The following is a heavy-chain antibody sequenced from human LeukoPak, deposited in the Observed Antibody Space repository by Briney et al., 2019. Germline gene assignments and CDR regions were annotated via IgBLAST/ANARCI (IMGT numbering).Heavy chain of an antibody. D-gene: IGHD6-19*01. V-gene: IGHV1-2*02. J-gene: IGHJ4*02. CDR2: IKSKSGET. Sequence: ASVKVSCKAPGYTFTDYYMHWVRQAPGQGLEWMGWIKSKSGETNYAQKFQGRVAMTRDTSITTVYMELSWLRSDDTAVYYCARGPRITVSGPSDYWGQGTLVTVSS. CDR3: ARGPRITVSGPSDY. CDR1: GYTFTDYY.